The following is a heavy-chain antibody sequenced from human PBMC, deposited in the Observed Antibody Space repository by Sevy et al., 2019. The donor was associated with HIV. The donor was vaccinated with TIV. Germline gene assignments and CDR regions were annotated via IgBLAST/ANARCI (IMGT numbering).Heavy chain of an antibody. Sequence: GGSLRLSCAASGFTFSNAWMSWVRQAPGMGLEWVGRIKSKTDGGTTDYAAPVKGRFTISRDDSKNTLYLQMNSLKTEDTAVYYCTTGGVSSSSDFDYWGQGTLVTVSS. CDR2: IKSKTDGGTT. J-gene: IGHJ4*02. CDR1: GFTFSNAW. CDR3: TTGGVSSSSDFDY. V-gene: IGHV3-15*01. D-gene: IGHD6-13*01.